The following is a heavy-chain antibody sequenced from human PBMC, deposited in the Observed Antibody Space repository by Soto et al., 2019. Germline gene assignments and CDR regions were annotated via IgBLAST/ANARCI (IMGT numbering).Heavy chain of an antibody. Sequence: SVKVSCKASGGTFSSYAISWVRQAPGQGLEWMGGIIPIFGTANYAQKFQGRVTITADESTSTAYMELSSLRSEDTAVYYCAGNMVRGVRDYYYYGMDVWGQGTTVTVSS. D-gene: IGHD3-10*01. CDR1: GGTFSSYA. CDR3: AGNMVRGVRDYYYYGMDV. J-gene: IGHJ6*02. CDR2: IIPIFGTA. V-gene: IGHV1-69*13.